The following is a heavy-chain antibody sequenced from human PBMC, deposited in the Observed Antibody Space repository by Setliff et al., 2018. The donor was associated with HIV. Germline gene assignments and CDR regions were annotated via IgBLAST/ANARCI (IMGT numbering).Heavy chain of an antibody. D-gene: IGHD3-16*01. CDR2: IYHSGST. J-gene: IGHJ4*02. CDR1: GYSISSGYY. CDR3: ARDGGSH. Sequence: SETLSLTCTVSGYSISSGYYWGWIRQPPGKGLEWIGSIYHSGSTYYNPSLKSRVTISVDTSKNQFSLKLSSVTAADTAVYYCARDGGSHWGQGTLVTVSS. V-gene: IGHV4-38-2*02.